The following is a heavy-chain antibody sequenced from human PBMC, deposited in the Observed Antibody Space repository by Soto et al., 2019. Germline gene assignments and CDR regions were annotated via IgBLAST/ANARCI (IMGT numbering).Heavy chain of an antibody. Sequence: SETLSPTCAVSGGSISSSNWWSWVRQPPGKGLEWIGEIYHSGSTNYNPSLKSRVTISVDKSKNQFSLKLSSVTAADTAVYYCAKYSSGGTHDYWGQETRVTVSS. CDR2: IYHSGST. D-gene: IGHD6-19*01. V-gene: IGHV4-4*02. J-gene: IGHJ4*02. CDR1: GGSISSSNW. CDR3: AKYSSGGTHDY.